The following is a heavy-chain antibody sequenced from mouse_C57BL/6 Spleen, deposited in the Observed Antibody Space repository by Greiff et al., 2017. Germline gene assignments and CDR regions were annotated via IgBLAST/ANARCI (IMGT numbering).Heavy chain of an antibody. J-gene: IGHJ1*03. CDR2: IRPDGGST. Sequence: QVQLQQPGAELVKPGASVKLSCKASGYTFTSYWMHWVKQRPGQGLEWIGTIRPDGGSTNYNEKFKSKATLTVDKSSSTAYMQLSSLTSEDSAVYYCASGVYYSSSYLYFWVRGTGTTVSVSS. CDR1: GYTFTSYW. V-gene: IGHV1-64*01. CDR3: ASGVYYSSSYLYFWV. D-gene: IGHD1-1*01.